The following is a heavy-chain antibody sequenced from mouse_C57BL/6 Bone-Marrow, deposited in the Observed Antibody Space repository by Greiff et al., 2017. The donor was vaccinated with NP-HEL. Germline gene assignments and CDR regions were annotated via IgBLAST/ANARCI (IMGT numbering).Heavy chain of an antibody. J-gene: IGHJ3*01. CDR3: ARGPYDGYFAWFAY. V-gene: IGHV1-59*01. D-gene: IGHD2-3*01. CDR1: GYTFTSYW. Sequence: QVQLQQSGAELVRPGTSVKLSCKASGYTFTSYWMHWVKQRPGQGLEWIGVIDPSDSYTNYNQKFKGKATLTVDTSSSTAYMQLSSLTSEDSAVYYCARGPYDGYFAWFAYWGQGTLVTVSA. CDR2: IDPSDSYT.